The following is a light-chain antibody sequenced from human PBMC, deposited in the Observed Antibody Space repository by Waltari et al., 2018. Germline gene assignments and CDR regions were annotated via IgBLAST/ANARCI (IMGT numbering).Light chain of an antibody. V-gene: IGKV3-11*01. CDR2: AAS. CDR1: QSVSSN. CDR3: QQRSTWPEVT. J-gene: IGKJ3*01. Sequence: EIVLTQSPATLSLSPGERATLYCRASQSVSSNLAWYQHKPGQTPRRLIYAASNRATGIPARFSGSGSGTDFTLTISSLEPEDFAVYYCQQRSTWPEVTFGPGTKVDIK.